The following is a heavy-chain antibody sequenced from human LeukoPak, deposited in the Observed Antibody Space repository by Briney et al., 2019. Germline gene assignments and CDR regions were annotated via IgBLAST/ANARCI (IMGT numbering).Heavy chain of an antibody. CDR1: GGSISSYY. Sequence: SETLSLTCTVSGGSISSYYWSWIRQPPGKGLEWIWYIYYSGSTNYNPSLKSRVTISVDTSKNPFSLKLSSVTAADTAVYYCARSRREVRGSNWFDPWGQGTLVTVSS. V-gene: IGHV4-59*08. D-gene: IGHD3-10*01. CDR2: IYYSGST. CDR3: ARSRREVRGSNWFDP. J-gene: IGHJ5*02.